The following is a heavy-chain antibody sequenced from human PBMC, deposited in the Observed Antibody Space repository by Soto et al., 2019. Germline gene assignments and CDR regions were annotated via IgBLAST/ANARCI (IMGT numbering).Heavy chain of an antibody. Sequence: QVQLVQSGAEVKKPGSSVKVSCKASGGTFSSYAISWVRQAPGQGLEWMGGIIPIFGTANYAQKFQGRVTITADESTSTAYMELGSLRSEDTAVYYCARFWGDIVGARWDAFDIWGQGTMVTVSS. CDR3: ARFWGDIVGARWDAFDI. V-gene: IGHV1-69*01. J-gene: IGHJ3*02. CDR2: IIPIFGTA. CDR1: GGTFSSYA. D-gene: IGHD1-26*01.